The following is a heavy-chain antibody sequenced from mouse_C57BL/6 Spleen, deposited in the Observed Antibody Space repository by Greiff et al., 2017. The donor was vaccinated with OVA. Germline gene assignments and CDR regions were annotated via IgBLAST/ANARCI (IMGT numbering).Heavy chain of an antibody. CDR1: GFTFSDYY. V-gene: IGHV5-16*01. Sequence: EVKLVESEGGLVQPGSSMKLSCTASGFTFSDYYMAWVRQVPEKGLEWVANINYDGSSTYYLDSLKSRFIISRDNAKNILYLQMSSLKSEDTATYYCARFVQYFDVWGTGTTVTVSS. J-gene: IGHJ1*03. CDR2: INYDGSST. CDR3: ARFVQYFDV.